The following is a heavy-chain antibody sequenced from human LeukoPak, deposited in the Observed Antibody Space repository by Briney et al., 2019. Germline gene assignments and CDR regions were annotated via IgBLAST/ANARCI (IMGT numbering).Heavy chain of an antibody. J-gene: IGHJ5*02. Sequence: SETLSLTCTVSGGSISSYYWSWVRQPPGKGLEWLGYIYYSGSTNYNPSLKSRVTISVDTSKNQFSLKLSSVTAADTAVYYCARDRVLWFGEPFDPWGQGTLVTGSS. D-gene: IGHD3-10*01. CDR2: IYYSGST. CDR3: ARDRVLWFGEPFDP. CDR1: GGSISSYY. V-gene: IGHV4-59*01.